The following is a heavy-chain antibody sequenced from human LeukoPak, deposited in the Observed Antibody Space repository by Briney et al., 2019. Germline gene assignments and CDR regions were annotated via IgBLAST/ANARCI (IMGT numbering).Heavy chain of an antibody. Sequence: SVKVSCKASGGTFRSYAISWVRQAPGQGLEWMGGIIPIFGTANYAQKFQGRVTITTDESTSTAYMELSSLRSEDTAVYYCATLSKYYDILTGYANYYYYMDVWGKGTTVTVSS. CDR1: GGTFRSYA. CDR3: ATLSKYYDILTGYANYYYYMDV. CDR2: IIPIFGTA. V-gene: IGHV1-69*05. J-gene: IGHJ6*03. D-gene: IGHD3-9*01.